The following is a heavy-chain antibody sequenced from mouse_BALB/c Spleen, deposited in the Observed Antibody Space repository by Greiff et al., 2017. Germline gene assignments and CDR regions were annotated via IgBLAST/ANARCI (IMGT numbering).Heavy chain of an antibody. V-gene: IGHV1S81*02. CDR2: INPSNGGT. Sequence: QVHVKQSGAELVKPGASVKLSCKASGYTFTSYYMYWVKQRPGQGLEWIGEINPSNGGTNFNEKFKSKATLTVDKSSSTAYMQLSSLTSEDSAVYYCTRRRVYYAMDYWGQGTSVTVSS. CDR3: TRRRVYYAMDY. CDR1: GYTFTSYY. J-gene: IGHJ4*01.